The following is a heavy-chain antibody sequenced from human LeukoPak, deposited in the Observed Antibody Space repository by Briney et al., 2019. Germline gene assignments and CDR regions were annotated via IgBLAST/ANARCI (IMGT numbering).Heavy chain of an antibody. CDR2: ISGSGDRT. V-gene: IGHV3-23*01. D-gene: IGHD3-10*02. Sequence: GGTLRLSCAASGFTFRSYGMIWVRQAPGEGLEWVSGISGSGDRTYYEDSVKGRFTISRDNSKNTLYLQMNSLRAEDTAVYYCAELGITMIGGVWGKGTTVTISS. CDR1: GFTFRSYG. J-gene: IGHJ6*04. CDR3: AELGITMIGGV.